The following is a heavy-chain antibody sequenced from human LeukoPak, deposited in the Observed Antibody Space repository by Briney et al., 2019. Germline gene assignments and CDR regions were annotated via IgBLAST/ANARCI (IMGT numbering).Heavy chain of an antibody. CDR2: ISSSGSTI. CDR1: GFTFSSYE. J-gene: IGHJ3*02. Sequence: PGGSLRLSCAASGFTFSSYEMNWVRQAPGKGLEWVSYISSSGSTIYYADSVKGRFTISRDNAKNSLYLQMNSLRSEDTAVYYCARTPLTMIVHAFDIWGQGTMVTVS. CDR3: ARTPLTMIVHAFDI. D-gene: IGHD3-22*01. V-gene: IGHV3-48*03.